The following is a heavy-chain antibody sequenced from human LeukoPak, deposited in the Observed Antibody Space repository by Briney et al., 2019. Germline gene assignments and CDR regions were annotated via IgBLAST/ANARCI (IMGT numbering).Heavy chain of an antibody. D-gene: IGHD3-22*01. Sequence: PGRSLRLSCAASGFTFSSYGMHWVRQAPGKGLEWVAVIWYDGSNKYYADSVKGRFTISRDNSKNTLYLQMNSLRAEDTAVYYCARSSYDSSGYYFYYFDYWGQGTLVIVSS. CDR2: IWYDGSNK. CDR1: GFTFSSYG. CDR3: ARSSYDSSGYYFYYFDY. J-gene: IGHJ4*02. V-gene: IGHV3-33*01.